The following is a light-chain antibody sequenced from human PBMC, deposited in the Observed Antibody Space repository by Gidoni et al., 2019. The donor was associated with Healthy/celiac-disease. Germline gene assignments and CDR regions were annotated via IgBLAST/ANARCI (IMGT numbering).Light chain of an antibody. Sequence: ELVLTQSPGTLSLSPGERATLSCRASQSVSSSYLAWYQQKPGQAPRLLIYGASSRPTGIPDRFRGSGSGTDFTVTISRLEPEDFAVYYCQQYGSSPPWTFGQGTKVEIK. V-gene: IGKV3-20*01. CDR1: QSVSSSY. CDR2: GAS. J-gene: IGKJ1*01. CDR3: QQYGSSPPWT.